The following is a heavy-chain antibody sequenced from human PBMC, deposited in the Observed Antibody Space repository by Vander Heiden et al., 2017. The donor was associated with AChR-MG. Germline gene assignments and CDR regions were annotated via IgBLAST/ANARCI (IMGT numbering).Heavy chain of an antibody. CDR1: GFTFSNDG. CDR3: ARHSMVRGARVPDY. J-gene: IGHJ4*02. CDR2: FGTTGST. D-gene: IGHD3-10*01. V-gene: IGHV3-48*03. Sequence: CVASGFTFSNDGLNWVRQAPGKGLEWISYFGTTGSTFYADSVRGRFTVSRDNGKNSLYLHMSSLRAADTAVYYCARHSMVRGARVPDYWGQGTLVTVSS.